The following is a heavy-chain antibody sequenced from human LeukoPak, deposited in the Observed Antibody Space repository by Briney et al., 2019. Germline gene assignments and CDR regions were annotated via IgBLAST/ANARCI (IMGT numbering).Heavy chain of an antibody. J-gene: IGHJ4*02. V-gene: IGHV4-39*01. CDR2: IYYSGST. CDR1: GGSISSSSYY. Sequence: ASETLSLTCTVSGGSISSSSYYWGWIRQPPGKGLEWIGSIYYSGSTYYNPSLKSRVTMSVDTSKNQFSLKLSSVTAADTAVYYCARHRSGTYYRFDYWGQGTLVTVSS. D-gene: IGHD1-26*01. CDR3: ARHRSGTYYRFDY.